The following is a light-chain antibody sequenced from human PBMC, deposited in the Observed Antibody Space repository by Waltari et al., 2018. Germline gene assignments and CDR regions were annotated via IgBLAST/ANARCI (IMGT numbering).Light chain of an antibody. Sequence: EIVLAQSPATLSFSPGERATLSWRASQSVGRFLAWYQRKPGQAPRLLIYDASDRATGTPARFSGSGSGTDFTLTISSLEPEDFAVYYCQHRGNWPLLAFGQGTRLEIK. CDR1: QSVGRF. CDR3: QHRGNWPLLA. CDR2: DAS. J-gene: IGKJ5*01. V-gene: IGKV3-11*01.